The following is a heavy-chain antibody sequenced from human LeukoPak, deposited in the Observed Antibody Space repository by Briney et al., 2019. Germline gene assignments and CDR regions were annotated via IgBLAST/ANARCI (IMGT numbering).Heavy chain of an antibody. D-gene: IGHD6-6*01. Sequence: GGSLRLSCAASGFTFDDYAMHWVRQAPGKGLEWVSGISWNSGSIGYADSVKGRFTISRDNAKNSLYLQMNSLRAEDTALYYCAESGVAARNYYYHGMDVWGQGTTVTVSS. CDR2: ISWNSGSI. J-gene: IGHJ6*02. CDR3: AESGVAARNYYYHGMDV. V-gene: IGHV3-9*01. CDR1: GFTFDDYA.